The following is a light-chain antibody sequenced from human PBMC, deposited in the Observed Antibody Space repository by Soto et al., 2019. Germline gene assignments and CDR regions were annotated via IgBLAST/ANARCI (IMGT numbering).Light chain of an antibody. CDR2: EVS. Sequence: QSALTQPPSASGSPGQSVTISCTGTSRDVGGYNYVSWYQQHPGKAPKLLISEVSKRPSGVPDRFSGSKSGNTASLSVSGLQADDEDDYCWSSYAGSNHLVFGGGTKLTVL. V-gene: IGLV2-8*01. CDR1: SRDVGGYNY. CDR3: SSYAGSNHLV. J-gene: IGLJ3*02.